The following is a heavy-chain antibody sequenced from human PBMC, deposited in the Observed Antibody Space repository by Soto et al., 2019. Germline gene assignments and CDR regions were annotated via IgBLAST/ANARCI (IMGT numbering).Heavy chain of an antibody. V-gene: IGHV1-2*04. CDR2: INPNSGGT. CDR3: ARGPFPEYSSSSGLDYYYYYMDV. D-gene: IGHD6-6*01. Sequence: ASVKVSCKASGYTFTGYYMHWVRQAPGQGLEWMGWINPNSGGTNYAQKFQGWVTRTRDTSISTAYMELSRLRSDDTAVYYCARGPFPEYSSSSGLDYYYYYMDVWGKGTTVTVSS. J-gene: IGHJ6*03. CDR1: GYTFTGYY.